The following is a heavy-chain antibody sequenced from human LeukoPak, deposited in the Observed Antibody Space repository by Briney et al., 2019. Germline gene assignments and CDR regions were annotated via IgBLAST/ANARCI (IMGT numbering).Heavy chain of an antibody. V-gene: IGHV4-61*02. Sequence: SQTLSLTCTVSGDSISSGSYYWSWIRQPAGKGLEWIGRIYTSGSTNYNPSLKSRLTISVDTSTNQFSLKLSSVTAADTAVYYXXXLGPLVASYYYYYMDVWGKGTTVTISS. J-gene: IGHJ6*03. CDR1: GDSISSGSYY. D-gene: IGHD5-12*01. CDR2: IYTSGST. CDR3: XXLGPLVASYYYYYMDV.